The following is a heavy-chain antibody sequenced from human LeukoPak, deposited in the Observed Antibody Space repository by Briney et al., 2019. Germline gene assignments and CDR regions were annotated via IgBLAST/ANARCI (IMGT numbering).Heavy chain of an antibody. V-gene: IGHV3-23*01. CDR3: TRDPFDN. CDR1: GFTFSSYA. J-gene: IGHJ4*02. Sequence: GGSLRLSCAASGFTFSSYAMTWVRQAPGKGLEWVSSILGSGAGTYYADSVKGRFTVSRDNSKNTMYLQMNSLRAEDMGVYYCTRDPFDNWGQGTLVTVSS. D-gene: IGHD5-24*01. CDR2: ILGSGAGT.